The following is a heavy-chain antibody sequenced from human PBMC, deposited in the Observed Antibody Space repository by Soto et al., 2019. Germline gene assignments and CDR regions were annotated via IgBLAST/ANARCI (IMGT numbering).Heavy chain of an antibody. CDR2: IYYSGST. Sequence: PSETLSLTCTVSGGSISSYYWSWIRQPPGKGLEWIGYIYYSGSTNYYPSLKSRVTISVDTSKNQFSLKLSSVTAADTAVYYCARDNGYGYGYTLDHWGQGTLVTVSS. CDR3: ARDNGYGYGYTLDH. V-gene: IGHV4-59*01. J-gene: IGHJ4*02. D-gene: IGHD5-18*01. CDR1: GGSISSYY.